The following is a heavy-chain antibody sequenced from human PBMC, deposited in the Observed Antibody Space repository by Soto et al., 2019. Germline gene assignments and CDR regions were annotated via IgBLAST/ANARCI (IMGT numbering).Heavy chain of an antibody. J-gene: IGHJ5*02. D-gene: IGHD2-2*01. CDR2: IYHSGST. V-gene: IGHV4-4*02. CDR3: ARGPYPTSNCFDP. Sequence: SETLSLSCAVSGGSISSSNWWSWVRQPPGKGLEWIGEIYHSGSTNYNPSLKSRVTISVDTSKNQFSLKLSSVTAADTAVYYCARGPYPTSNCFDPWGQGTLVTVS. CDR1: GGSISSSNW.